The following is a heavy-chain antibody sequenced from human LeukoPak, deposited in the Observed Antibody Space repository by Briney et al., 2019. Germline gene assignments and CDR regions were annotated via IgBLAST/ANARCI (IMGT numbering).Heavy chain of an antibody. Sequence: GGSLRLSCAASGVPFSSYAMNWVRPAPGKGLEWVSYISSSSSTIYYADSMKGRFTISRDNAKNSLYLQMNSLRAEDTAVYYCARDKSGIDYWGQGTLVTVSS. J-gene: IGHJ4*02. CDR2: ISSSSSTI. CDR3: ARDKSGIDY. V-gene: IGHV3-48*01. CDR1: GVPFSSYA.